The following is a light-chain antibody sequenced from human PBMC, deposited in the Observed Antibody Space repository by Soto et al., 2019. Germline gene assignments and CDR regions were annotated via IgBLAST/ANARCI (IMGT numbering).Light chain of an antibody. Sequence: IQMPKYPSTLSASVGDRVTITCRASQSISSYLNWYQQKPGKAPKLLIYKASTSKSGVPSRFSGSGSGTEFTLTISSLQPDDFATYYCQQYNSYSGAFGQGTKVDIK. CDR3: QQYNSYSGA. CDR2: KAS. V-gene: IGKV1-5*03. CDR1: QSISSY. J-gene: IGKJ1*01.